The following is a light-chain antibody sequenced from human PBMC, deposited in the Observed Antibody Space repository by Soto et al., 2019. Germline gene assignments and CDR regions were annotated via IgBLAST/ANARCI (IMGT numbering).Light chain of an antibody. CDR3: QQYFSYPYT. CDR2: GVS. V-gene: IGKV1-8*01. J-gene: IGKJ2*01. CDR1: HRLNTY. Sequence: AIRMTQSPSSLSASTGDRVTITCRASHRLNTYLAWYQQKPGTAPKLLIYGVSSLQSGVPSRFSGSGSGTDFTLIISRLQSEDFATYYCQQYFSYPYTFGQGTKVEIK.